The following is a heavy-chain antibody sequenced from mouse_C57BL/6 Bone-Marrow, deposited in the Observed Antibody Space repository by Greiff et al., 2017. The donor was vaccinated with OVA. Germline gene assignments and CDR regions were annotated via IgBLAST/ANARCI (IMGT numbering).Heavy chain of an antibody. V-gene: IGHV14-1*01. J-gene: IGHJ4*01. D-gene: IGHD2-3*01. CDR2: IDPEDGDT. CDR1: GFNIKDYY. Sequence: VQLQQSGAELVRPGASVKLSCTASGFNIKDYYMHWVKQRPEQGLEWIGRIDPEDGDTDYAPTFQGQATMTADTSSNTAYLQLSSLTSEDTAVYYSTTHLDGYYAMDDWGQGASVTVSS. CDR3: TTHLDGYYAMDD.